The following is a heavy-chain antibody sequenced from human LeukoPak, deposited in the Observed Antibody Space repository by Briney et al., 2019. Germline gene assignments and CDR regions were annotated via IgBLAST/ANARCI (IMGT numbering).Heavy chain of an antibody. V-gene: IGHV1-69*05. J-gene: IGHJ3*02. Sequence: AASVKVSCKASGGTFSSYAFSWVRQAPGQGLEWMGGIIPIFGTANYAQKFQGRVTITTDESTSTAYMELSSLRSEDTAVYYCARDNVLRSADAFDIWGQGTMVTVPS. CDR2: IIPIFGTA. CDR3: ARDNVLRSADAFDI. CDR1: GGTFSSYA. D-gene: IGHD3-3*01.